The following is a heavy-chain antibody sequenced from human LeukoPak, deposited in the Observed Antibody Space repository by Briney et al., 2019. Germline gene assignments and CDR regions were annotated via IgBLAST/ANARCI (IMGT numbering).Heavy chain of an antibody. Sequence: SETLSLTCTVSGGSLSSYYWSWIRQPPGKGLEWIGHIYYSGSTNYNPSLRSRVTISLDTSKNQFSLNLSSVTAADTAVYYCARFSSIAAAFDYWGLGTLVTVSS. V-gene: IGHV4-59*01. D-gene: IGHD6-13*01. CDR2: IYYSGST. J-gene: IGHJ4*02. CDR3: ARFSSIAAAFDY. CDR1: GGSLSSYY.